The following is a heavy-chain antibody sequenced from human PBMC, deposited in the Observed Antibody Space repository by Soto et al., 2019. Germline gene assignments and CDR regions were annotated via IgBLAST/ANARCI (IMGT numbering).Heavy chain of an antibody. D-gene: IGHD4-17*01. Sequence: SETLSLTCTVSGGSISSYYWSWIRQPPGKGLEWIGYIYYSGSTNYNPSLKSRVTISVDTSKNQFSLKLSSVTAADTAVYYCARVSYGDYYFDYWGQGTLVTVSS. J-gene: IGHJ4*02. V-gene: IGHV4-59*01. CDR1: GGSISSYY. CDR2: IYYSGST. CDR3: ARVSYGDYYFDY.